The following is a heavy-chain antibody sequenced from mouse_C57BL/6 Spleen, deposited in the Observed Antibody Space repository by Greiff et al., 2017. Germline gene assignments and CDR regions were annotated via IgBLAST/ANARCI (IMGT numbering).Heavy chain of an antibody. J-gene: IGHJ4*01. V-gene: IGHV5-17*01. CDR2: ISSGSSTI. CDR3: AMGGSSPLYAMDY. D-gene: IGHD1-1*01. Sequence: EVKLVESGGGLVKPGGSLKLSCAASGFTFSDYGMHWVRQAPEKGLEWVAYISSGSSTIYYADTVKGRFTISRDNAKNTLFLQMTSLRSEDTAMDYCAMGGSSPLYAMDYWGQGTSVTVSS. CDR1: GFTFSDYG.